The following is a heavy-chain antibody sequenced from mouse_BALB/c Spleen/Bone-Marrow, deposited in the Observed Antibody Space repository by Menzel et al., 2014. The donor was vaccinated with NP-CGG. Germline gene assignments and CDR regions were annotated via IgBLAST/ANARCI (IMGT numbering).Heavy chain of an antibody. CDR2: ISGGGSYT. J-gene: IGHJ3*01. CDR1: GFSFNSYG. CDR3: ARHAYYDQTEVSFVY. V-gene: IGHV5-9-2*01. D-gene: IGHD2-4*01. Sequence: DVMLGEPGGGLVRSGGSLKFSCAASGFSFNSYGMSWVRRTPEKRLEWVATISGGGSYTFYPDSVKGRFTISRDNAKNNLYLQLSSLRSEDTALYYCARHAYYDQTEVSFVYWGQETLVTVSA.